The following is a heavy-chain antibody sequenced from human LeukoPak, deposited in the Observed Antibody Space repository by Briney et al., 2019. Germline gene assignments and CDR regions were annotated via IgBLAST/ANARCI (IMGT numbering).Heavy chain of an antibody. J-gene: IGHJ6*02. D-gene: IGHD3-3*01. V-gene: IGHV3-23*01. CDR1: GFTFSSYA. Sequence: PGGSLRLSCAASGFTFSSYAMSWVRQAPGKGLEWVSAISGSGGSTYYADSVKGRFTISRDNSKNTLYLQMNSLRAEDTAVYYCAKFMATAGYYDFWSGTVGYYYGMDVWGQETTVTVSS. CDR3: AKFMATAGYYDFWSGTVGYYYGMDV. CDR2: ISGSGGST.